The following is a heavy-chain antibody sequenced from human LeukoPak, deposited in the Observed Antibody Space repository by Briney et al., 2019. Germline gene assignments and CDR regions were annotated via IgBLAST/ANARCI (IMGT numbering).Heavy chain of an antibody. CDR3: ATSGATTPDY. CDR2: INPNTGGT. V-gene: IGHV1-2*02. CDR1: GYTFTGYY. Sequence: ASVKVSCKASGYTFTGYYMHWVRQAPGQGLEWMGWINPNTGGTNYAQKFQGRVTMTGDTSISTAYMELSRLRSDDTAFYYCATSGATTPDYWGQGTLVTVSS. J-gene: IGHJ4*02. D-gene: IGHD5-12*01.